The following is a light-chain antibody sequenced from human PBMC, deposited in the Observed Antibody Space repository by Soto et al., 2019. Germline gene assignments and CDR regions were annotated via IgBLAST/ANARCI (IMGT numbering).Light chain of an antibody. CDR3: QKYNSPPRT. CDR1: QGISIY. J-gene: IGKJ1*01. CDR2: GAS. Sequence: IQLAQAPTSLSPSVGDRVTHTCRASQGISIYLAWYQQTPGKVPKHLIYGASKLQSGVPSRFSGSGSGTDFSLTISSLQPEDVATYFYQKYNSPPRTFGQGTKVDIK. V-gene: IGKV1-27*01.